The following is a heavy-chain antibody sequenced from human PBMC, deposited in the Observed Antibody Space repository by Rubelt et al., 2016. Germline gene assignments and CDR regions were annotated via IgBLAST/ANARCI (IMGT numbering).Heavy chain of an antibody. V-gene: IGHV3-23*01. J-gene: IGHJ4*02. CDR1: GFTFSNCG. D-gene: IGHD1-7*01. CDR3: ARDKGYWNYVFDY. Sequence: GGSLRLSCAASGFTFSNCGMSWVRQAPGKGLEWVSSISGSGGRTYYADSVKGRFTISRDNSKNTLYLQMNSLRAEDTAVYYCARDKGYWNYVFDYWGQGTLVTVSS. CDR2: ISGSGGRT.